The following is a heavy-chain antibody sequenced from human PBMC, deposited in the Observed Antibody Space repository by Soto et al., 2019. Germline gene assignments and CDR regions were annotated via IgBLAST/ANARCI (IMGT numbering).Heavy chain of an antibody. CDR1: GGSISSGDYY. Sequence: LSLTCTVSGGSISSGDYYWSWIRQPPGKGLEWIGYISYSSGNTYYNPSLRSRVTISVDTSKNQLSLKLRSVTAADTAVYYCARVGGDSSGYYFDSWGQGTLVTVSS. D-gene: IGHD3-22*01. J-gene: IGHJ4*02. V-gene: IGHV4-30-4*01. CDR2: ISYSSGNT. CDR3: ARVGGDSSGYYFDS.